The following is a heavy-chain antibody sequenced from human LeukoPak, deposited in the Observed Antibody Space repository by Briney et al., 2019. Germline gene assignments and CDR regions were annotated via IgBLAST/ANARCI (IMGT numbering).Heavy chain of an antibody. CDR1: GYSISSGYY. J-gene: IGHJ4*02. D-gene: IGHD6-13*01. Sequence: SETLSLTCTVSGYSISSGYYWGWIRRPPGKGLEWIGSIYHSGSTYYNPSLKSRVTISVDTSKNQFSLKLSSVTAADTAVYYCARGIPGRSIDYWGQGTLVTGSS. CDR3: ARGIPGRSIDY. CDR2: IYHSGST. V-gene: IGHV4-38-2*02.